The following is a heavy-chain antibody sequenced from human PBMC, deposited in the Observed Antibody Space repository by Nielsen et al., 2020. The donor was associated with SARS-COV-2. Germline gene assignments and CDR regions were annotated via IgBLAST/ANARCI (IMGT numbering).Heavy chain of an antibody. CDR3: ARRPTPYYYDSSGYWSGYYFDY. Sequence: WVRQAPGQRLGWMGWINAGNGNTKYSQKFQGRVTITRDTSASTAYMELSSLRSEDTAVYYCARRPTPYYYDSSGYWSGYYFDYWGQGTLVTVSS. V-gene: IGHV1-3*01. CDR2: INAGNGNT. D-gene: IGHD3-22*01. J-gene: IGHJ4*02.